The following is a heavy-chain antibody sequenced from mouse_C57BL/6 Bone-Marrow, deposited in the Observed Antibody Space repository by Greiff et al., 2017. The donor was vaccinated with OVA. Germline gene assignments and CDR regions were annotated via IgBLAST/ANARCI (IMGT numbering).Heavy chain of an antibody. D-gene: IGHD2-12*01. Sequence: QVQLQQPGAELVMPGASVKLSCKASGYTFTSYWMHWVKQRPGQGLEWIGEIDPSDSYTNYNQKFKGKSTLTVDKSSSTAYMQLSSLTSEDSAVYDCARGRTIDPYYFDYWGQGTTLTVSS. CDR1: GYTFTSYW. CDR3: ARGRTIDPYYFDY. CDR2: IDPSDSYT. V-gene: IGHV1-69*01. J-gene: IGHJ2*01.